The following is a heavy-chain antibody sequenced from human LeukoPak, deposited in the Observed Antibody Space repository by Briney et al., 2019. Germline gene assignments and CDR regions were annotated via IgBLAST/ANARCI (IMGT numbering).Heavy chain of an antibody. CDR1: GYNFASYT. CDR2: INGDNGNT. J-gene: IGHJ4*02. Sequence: ASVKVSCKTSGYNFASYTMHWLRQAPGQSPEWMGSINGDNGNTKYSEKFQGRVTFTRDTSASSAYMELSRLRSEDTAVYYCARSSSGTYHYWGQGTLVTVSS. CDR3: ARSSSGTYHY. D-gene: IGHD3-10*01. V-gene: IGHV1-3*01.